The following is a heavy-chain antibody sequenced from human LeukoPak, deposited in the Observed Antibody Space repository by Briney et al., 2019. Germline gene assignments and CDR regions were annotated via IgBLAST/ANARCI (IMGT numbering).Heavy chain of an antibody. D-gene: IGHD6-19*01. J-gene: IGHJ4*02. CDR1: GFTFSSYG. Sequence: GGSLRLSCAASGFTFSSYGMHWVRQAPGKGLEWVAVISYDGSNKYYADSVKGRFTISRDNSKNTLYLQMSSLRAEDTAVYYCAKVEGPGAVADYFDYWGQGTLVTVSS. V-gene: IGHV3-30*18. CDR3: AKVEGPGAVADYFDY. CDR2: ISYDGSNK.